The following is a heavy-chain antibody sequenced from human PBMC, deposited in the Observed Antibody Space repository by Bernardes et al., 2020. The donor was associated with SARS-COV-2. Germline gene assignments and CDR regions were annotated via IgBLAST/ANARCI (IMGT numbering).Heavy chain of an antibody. D-gene: IGHD3-10*01. CDR1: GDSVSSGTYY. Sequence: SETLSLTCSVSGDSVSSGTYYWSWIRQPPGKGLEWIGFISYTGSTNYSPSLESRVSISFDTSKKQFSLKVRSVTAADTALYFCARSKAPALVGGRYHYYGMDVWGQGTTVTVSS. V-gene: IGHV4-61*01. J-gene: IGHJ6*02. CDR2: ISYTGST. CDR3: ARSKAPALVGGRYHYYGMDV.